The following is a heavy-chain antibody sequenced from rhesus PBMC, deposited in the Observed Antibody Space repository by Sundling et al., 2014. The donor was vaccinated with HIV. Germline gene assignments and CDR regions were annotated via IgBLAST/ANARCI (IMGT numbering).Heavy chain of an antibody. V-gene: IGHV3-67*01. CDR3: AREGAAAGTEFDY. D-gene: IGHD6-25*01. J-gene: IGHJ4*01. CDR1: GFTFDDYA. Sequence: EVQLVESGGGVVQLGGSLRLSCAASGFTFDDYAIHWVRQAPGKGLEWVSGISYDGDSTYYGDSVQGRFTISRDNAKNSLYLQMDSLRAEDTALYYCAREGAAAGTEFDYWGQGVLVTVSS. CDR2: ISYDGDST.